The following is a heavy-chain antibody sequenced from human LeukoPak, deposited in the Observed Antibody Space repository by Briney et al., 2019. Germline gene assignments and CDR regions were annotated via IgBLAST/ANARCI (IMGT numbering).Heavy chain of an antibody. CDR1: GFTFDDYG. D-gene: IGHD1-14*01. CDR3: VKDNPLDY. CDR2: IRYDGNNK. Sequence: GGSLRLSCAASGFTFDDYGMSWVRQAPGKGLDRVAFIRYDGNNKLYADSVKGRFTISRDNSKNTLYLHINSLRAEDTAVYYCVKDNPLDYWGQGTLVIVSS. V-gene: IGHV3-30*02. J-gene: IGHJ4*02.